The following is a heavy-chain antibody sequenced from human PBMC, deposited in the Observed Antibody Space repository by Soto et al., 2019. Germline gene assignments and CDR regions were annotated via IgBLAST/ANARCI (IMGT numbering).Heavy chain of an antibody. CDR2: ISVHGDNK. D-gene: IGHD1-26*01. CDR3: ARASGSYAFCISYPGYGIDY. V-gene: IGHV3-30-3*01. Sequence: VQLVESGGGVVRPGRSLRLSCEASGFTFNNYAMHWVRQAPGKGLEWVAVISVHGDNKYYADSVEGRFTISRDSSKNTRYLQKSSLRTDDRTMNYCARASGSYAFCISYPGYGIDYWGQGTVVTVSS. J-gene: IGHJ4*02. CDR1: GFTFNNYA.